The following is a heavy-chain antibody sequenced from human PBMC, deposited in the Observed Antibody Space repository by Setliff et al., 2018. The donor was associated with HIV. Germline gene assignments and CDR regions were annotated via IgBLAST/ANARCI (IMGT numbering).Heavy chain of an antibody. J-gene: IGHJ4*02. CDR3: ALLWPFDY. CDR1: GFTFSDHF. D-gene: IGHD3-10*01. V-gene: IGHV3-7*03. CDR2: INEDGSEK. Sequence: GGSLRLSCVASGFTFSDHFMDWVRQAPGKGLEWVANINEDGSEKYYVDSVKGRFTISRDNAENSLSLQMNSLRGEDTAVYYCALLWPFDYWGQGALVTVSS.